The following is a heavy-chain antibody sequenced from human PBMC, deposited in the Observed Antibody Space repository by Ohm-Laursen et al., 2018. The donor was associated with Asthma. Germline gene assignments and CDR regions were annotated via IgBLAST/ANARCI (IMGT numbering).Heavy chain of an antibody. J-gene: IGHJ4*02. Sequence: GQTLSLTCAASGYTFSRYSIHWARQLPGKGLEWVAFISTASSFIYYADSVRGRFTISRDNAENSVFLQMNSLRAEDTAVYYCVRGLTVTYAFDHWGQGTLLTVSS. CDR2: ISTASSFI. CDR3: VRGLTVTYAFDH. D-gene: IGHD4-17*01. CDR1: GYTFSRYS. V-gene: IGHV3-21*01.